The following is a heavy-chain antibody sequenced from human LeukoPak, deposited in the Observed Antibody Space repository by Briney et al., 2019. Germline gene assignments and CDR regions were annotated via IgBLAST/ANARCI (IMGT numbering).Heavy chain of an antibody. CDR3: ASGRYYDILTGYYRDYYYYYMDV. D-gene: IGHD3-9*01. Sequence: ASVKVSCKASGYTFTSYVITWVRQAPGQGLEWMGWISAYNGNTNYAQNLQGRVTITADKSTSTAYMELSSLRSEDTAVYYCASGRYYDILTGYYRDYYYYYMDVWGKGTTVTVSS. CDR1: GYTFTSYV. J-gene: IGHJ6*03. V-gene: IGHV1-18*01. CDR2: ISAYNGNT.